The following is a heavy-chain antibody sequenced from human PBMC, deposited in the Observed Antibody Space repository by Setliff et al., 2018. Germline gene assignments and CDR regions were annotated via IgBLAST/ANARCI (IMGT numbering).Heavy chain of an antibody. CDR3: ARLSGDYYYYYYMDV. CDR2: IHSSGST. V-gene: IGHV4-39*01. D-gene: IGHD7-27*01. Sequence: SETLSLTCTVSGGSLRGNAIFWGWIRQPPGKGLEWIGYIHSSGSTYYNPSLKSRVTISVDTSKNQFSLKLSSVTAADTAVYYCARLSGDYYYYYYMDVWGKGTTVTVSS. CDR1: GGSLRGNAIF. J-gene: IGHJ6*03.